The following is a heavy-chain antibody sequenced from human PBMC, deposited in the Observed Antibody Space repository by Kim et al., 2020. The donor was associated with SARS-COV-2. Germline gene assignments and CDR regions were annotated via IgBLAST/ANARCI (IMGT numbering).Heavy chain of an antibody. J-gene: IGHJ6*02. Sequence: SETLSLTCAVYGGSFSGYYWSWIRQPPGKGLEWIGEINHSGSTNYNPSLKSRVTISVDTSKNQFSLKLSSVTAADTAVYYCARDRPYYDILTGLGGYYYGMDVWGQGTTVTVSS. CDR3: ARDRPYYDILTGLGGYYYGMDV. CDR1: GGSFSGYY. V-gene: IGHV4-34*01. D-gene: IGHD3-9*01. CDR2: INHSGST.